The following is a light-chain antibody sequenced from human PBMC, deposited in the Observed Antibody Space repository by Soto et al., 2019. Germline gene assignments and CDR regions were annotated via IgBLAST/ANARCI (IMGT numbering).Light chain of an antibody. CDR3: LLSYSGGRPYV. J-gene: IGLJ1*01. V-gene: IGLV7-46*01. CDR2: HTS. CDR1: TGAVTSGHY. Sequence: QAVVTQEPSLSVSPGGTVTLTCGSSTGAVTSGHYPSWFQQKPGQAPVTLIYHTSDKHSWTPARFSGSLLGGKAALTLSGAQPEDEAEYYCLLSYSGGRPYVFGTGTKLTVL.